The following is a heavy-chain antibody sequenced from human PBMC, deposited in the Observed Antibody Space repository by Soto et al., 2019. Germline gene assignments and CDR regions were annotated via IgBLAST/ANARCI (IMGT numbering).Heavy chain of an antibody. V-gene: IGHV3-11*01. D-gene: IGHD3-22*01. Sequence: PGGSLRLSCAASGFTFTDYYMSWIRQAPGKGLEWVSYISSSATTIYYADSVKGRFTISRDNAKNSLYLQMNSLRAEDTAIYYCARDLRDSGGFLLVGWFDPWGQGTLVTVSS. CDR3: ARDLRDSGGFLLVGWFDP. J-gene: IGHJ5*02. CDR2: ISSSATTI. CDR1: GFTFTDYY.